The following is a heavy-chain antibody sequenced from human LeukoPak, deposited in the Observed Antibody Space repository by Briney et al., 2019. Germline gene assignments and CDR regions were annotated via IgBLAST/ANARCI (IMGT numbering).Heavy chain of an antibody. V-gene: IGHV4-61*02. J-gene: IGHJ2*01. CDR1: GGSISSGSYY. D-gene: IGHD3-9*01. CDR3: AREGDILTGYYLYWYFDL. CDR2: IYTSGST. Sequence: SETLSLTCTVSGGSISSGSYYWSWIRQPAGKGLEWIGRIYTSGSTNYNPSLKSRVTISVDTSKNQFSLKLSSVTAADTAVYYCAREGDILTGYYLYWYFDLWGRGTLVTVSS.